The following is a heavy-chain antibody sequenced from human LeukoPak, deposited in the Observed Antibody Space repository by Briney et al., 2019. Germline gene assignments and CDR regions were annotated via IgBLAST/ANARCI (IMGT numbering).Heavy chain of an antibody. V-gene: IGHV4-30-2*01. CDR3: ARGGRRISDYGMDV. Sequence: PSETLSLTCAVSGGSISRGGYSWSWIRQPPGKALEWIGYIYHSGSTYYNPSLKSRVTISVDRSQNQFSLKLRSVTAADTAVYYCARGGRRISDYGMDVWGKGTTVTVSS. J-gene: IGHJ6*04. CDR1: GGSISRGGYS. D-gene: IGHD1-26*01. CDR2: IYHSGST.